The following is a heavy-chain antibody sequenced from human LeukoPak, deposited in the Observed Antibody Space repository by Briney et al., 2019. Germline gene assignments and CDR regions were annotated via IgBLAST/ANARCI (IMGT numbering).Heavy chain of an antibody. CDR3: ARYSAARGSERVVITIHDWCGETMLVVAS. Sequence: PGGSLRLSCAASGFTYRDYYMTWIRQAPGKGLEWVSYISSSGNTIYYADFVRGRFTFSGDIHKNSLFLRMNSLRAESTGVYDCARYSAARGSERVVITIHDWCGETMLVVASW. D-gene: IGHD3-3*01. CDR1: GFTYRDYY. CDR2: ISSSGNTI. J-gene: IGHJ5*01. V-gene: IGHV3-11*01.